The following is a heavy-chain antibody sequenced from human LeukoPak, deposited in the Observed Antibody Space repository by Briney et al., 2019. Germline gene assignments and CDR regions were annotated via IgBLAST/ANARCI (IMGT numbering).Heavy chain of an antibody. J-gene: IGHJ5*02. CDR3: ARVSGDFWSGYLNWFDP. V-gene: IGHV4-4*07. D-gene: IGHD3-3*01. CDR1: GGSISSYY. CDR2: IYTSGST. Sequence: SETLSLTCTVSGGSISSYYWSWIRQPAGKGLESIGRIYTSGSTNYNPSLKSRVTMSVDTSKNQFPLKLSSVTAADTAVYYCARVSGDFWSGYLNWFDPWGQGTLVTVSS.